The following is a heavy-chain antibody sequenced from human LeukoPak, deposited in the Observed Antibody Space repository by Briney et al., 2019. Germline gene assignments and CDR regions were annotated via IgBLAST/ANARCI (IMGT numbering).Heavy chain of an antibody. CDR2: ISGSGGST. CDR3: AKGVGYCSSTSCFHDY. D-gene: IGHD2-2*01. J-gene: IGHJ4*02. V-gene: IGHV3-23*01. CDR1: GFTFSSYA. Sequence: GGSLRLSRAASGFTFSSYAMSWVRQAPGKGLEWVSAISGSGGSTYYADSVKGRFTISRDNSKNTLYLQMNSLRAEDTAVYYCAKGVGYCSSTSCFHDYWGQGTLVTVSS.